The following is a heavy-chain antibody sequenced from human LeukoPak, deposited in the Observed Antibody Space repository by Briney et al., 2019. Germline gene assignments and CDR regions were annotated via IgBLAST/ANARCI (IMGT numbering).Heavy chain of an antibody. Sequence: GASVKVSCKASGYTFTSYDINWVRQATGQGLEWMGWMNPNSGNTGYAQKFQGRVTMTRNTSISTAYMELSSLRSEDTAVYYCARVDDYDFWSGQGTWGQGTLVTVSS. V-gene: IGHV1-8*01. J-gene: IGHJ5*02. CDR3: ARVDDYDFWSGQGT. CDR2: MNPNSGNT. CDR1: GYTFTSYD. D-gene: IGHD3-3*01.